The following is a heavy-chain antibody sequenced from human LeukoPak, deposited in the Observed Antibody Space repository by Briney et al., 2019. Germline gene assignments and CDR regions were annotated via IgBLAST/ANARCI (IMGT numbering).Heavy chain of an antibody. CDR2: INHSGST. V-gene: IGHV4-34*01. CDR3: ARVKYDSSGYYYGWFDL. Sequence: SETLSLTCAVYGGSISGYYWSWIRQPPGKGLEWIGDINHSGSTNYNPSLKSRVTISVDTSKNQFSLKLSSVTAADTAVYYCARVKYDSSGYYYGWFDLWGQGTLVTVSS. D-gene: IGHD3-22*01. J-gene: IGHJ5*02. CDR1: GGSISGYY.